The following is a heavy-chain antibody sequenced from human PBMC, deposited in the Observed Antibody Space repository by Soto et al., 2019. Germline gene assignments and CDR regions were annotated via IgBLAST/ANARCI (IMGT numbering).Heavy chain of an antibody. V-gene: IGHV3-21*01. CDR2: ISSSSSYI. D-gene: IGHD3-22*01. CDR3: ARGVRKTYYYDSSGYSPAAFDI. J-gene: IGHJ3*02. Sequence: PGGSLRLSCAASGFTFSSYSINWVRQAPGKGLEWVSSISSSSSYIYYADSVKGRFTISRDNAKNSLYLQMNSLRAEDTAVYYCARGVRKTYYYDSSGYSPAAFDIWGQGTMVTVSS. CDR1: GFTFSSYS.